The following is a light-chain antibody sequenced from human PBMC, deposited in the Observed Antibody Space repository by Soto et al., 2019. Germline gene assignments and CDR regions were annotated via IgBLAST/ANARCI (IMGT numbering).Light chain of an antibody. CDR2: GVS. CDR1: QSVSSY. J-gene: IGKJ1*01. Sequence: EIVLTQSPATLSSFPGYRVTLSCRASQSVSSYLAWYQQKPGQAPRLLIYGVSTRATGIPARFSGSGSGTEFTLTISSLQSEDFAVYYCQQYNNWRTFGQGTTVDIK. CDR3: QQYNNWRT. V-gene: IGKV3-15*01.